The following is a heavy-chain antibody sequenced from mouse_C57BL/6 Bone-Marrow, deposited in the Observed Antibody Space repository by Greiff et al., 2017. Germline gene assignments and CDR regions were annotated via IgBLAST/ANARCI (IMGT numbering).Heavy chain of an antibody. CDR2: IDPANGTT. Sequence: VQLQQSVAELVRPGASVKLSCTASGFNIKNTYMHWVKQRPEQGLEWIGRIDPANGTTTYAPKFKGKATITADTSSNTAYMQLSSLTSEDTAIYYGSRWLPFLYYYAMDDWGQGTSVTVSS. D-gene: IGHD2-2*01. CDR3: SRWLPFLYYYAMDD. V-gene: IGHV14-3*01. CDR1: GFNIKNTY. J-gene: IGHJ4*01.